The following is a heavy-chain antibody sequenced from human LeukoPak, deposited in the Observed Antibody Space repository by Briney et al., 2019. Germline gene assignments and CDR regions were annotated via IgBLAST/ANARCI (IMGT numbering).Heavy chain of an antibody. J-gene: IGHJ6*02. V-gene: IGHV3-30*18. CDR3: AKTFRGYFDNSGYYYDYYYYYGVDV. CDR1: GFTFSSYG. D-gene: IGHD3-22*01. CDR2: ISYDGSNK. Sequence: GGSLRLSCAASGFTFSSYGMHWVRQAPGKGLEWVAVISYDGSNKYYGDSGKGRFTISGDNSKNTLFLQMNSLRAEDTAVYYCAKTFRGYFDNSGYYYDYYYYYGVDVWGQGTTVTVSS.